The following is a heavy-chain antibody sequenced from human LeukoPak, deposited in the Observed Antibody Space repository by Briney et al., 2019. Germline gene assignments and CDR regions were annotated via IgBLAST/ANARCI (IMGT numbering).Heavy chain of an antibody. Sequence: PGGSLRLSCAVSGFRFSSQWMTWVRQAPGKGLEWVAVISYDGSNKYYADSVKGRFTISRDNSKNTLYLQMNSLRAEDTAVYYCARDNGFYFVAGTFDYWGQGTLVTVSS. CDR3: ARDNGFYFVAGTFDY. D-gene: IGHD6-19*01. CDR1: GFRFSSQW. J-gene: IGHJ4*02. V-gene: IGHV3-30*03. CDR2: ISYDGSNK.